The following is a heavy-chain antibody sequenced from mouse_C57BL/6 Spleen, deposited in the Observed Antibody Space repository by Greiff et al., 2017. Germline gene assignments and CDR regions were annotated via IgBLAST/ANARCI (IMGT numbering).Heavy chain of an antibody. D-gene: IGHD1-1*01. CDR2: ISPGSGST. CDR3: ARWDYYGSSYGGWYFDV. J-gene: IGHJ1*03. V-gene: IGHV1-55*01. Sequence: VQLQQPGAELVKPGASVKMSCKASGYTFTSYWITWVKQRPGQGLEWIGDISPGSGSTNYNEKFKSKATLTVDTSSSTAYMQLSSLTSEDSAVYYCARWDYYGSSYGGWYFDVWGTGTTVTVSS. CDR1: GYTFTSYW.